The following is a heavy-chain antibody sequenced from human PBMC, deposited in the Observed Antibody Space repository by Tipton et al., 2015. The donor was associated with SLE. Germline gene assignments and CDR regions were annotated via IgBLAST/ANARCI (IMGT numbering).Heavy chain of an antibody. V-gene: IGHV4-34*01. CDR3: ARGGGYSSGWPDAFDI. J-gene: IGHJ3*02. CDR2: ISHGGIT. CDR1: GGSFSGYY. D-gene: IGHD6-19*01. Sequence: TLSLTCAVYGGSFSGYYWTWIRQPPGKGLEWIGEISHGGITNYNPSLKSRVTISVDTSKNQFSLKLSSVTAADTAVFYCARGGGYSSGWPDAFDIWGQGTMVTVSS.